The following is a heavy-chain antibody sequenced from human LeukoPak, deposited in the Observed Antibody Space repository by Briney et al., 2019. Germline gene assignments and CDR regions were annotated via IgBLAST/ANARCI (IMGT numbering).Heavy chain of an antibody. J-gene: IGHJ4*02. CDR1: GGSISSYY. V-gene: IGHV4-59*12. Sequence: PSETLSLTCTVSGGSISSYYWSWIRQPPGKGLEWIGYIYYSGSTNYNPSLKSRVAISVDTSKNQFSLKLSSVTAADTAVYYCARDQFCRDGRCSSGLADYWGQGTLITVSS. CDR2: IYYSGST. CDR3: ARDQFCRDGRCSSGLADY. D-gene: IGHD3-9*01.